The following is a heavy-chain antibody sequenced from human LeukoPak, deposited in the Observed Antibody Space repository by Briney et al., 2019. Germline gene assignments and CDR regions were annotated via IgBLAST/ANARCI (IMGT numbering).Heavy chain of an antibody. Sequence: PSETLSLTCTVSGGSISSYYWCWLRQSPGKGLEWIGYIYYTGSTNYNPSLKSRVTISVDTSKNQFSLNLRTVTSADTAVYYCTRDHYSGLGLSSYFDSWGQGTLVTVSS. CDR1: GGSISSYY. CDR3: TRDHYSGLGLSSYFDS. D-gene: IGHD3-10*01. J-gene: IGHJ4*02. CDR2: IYYTGST. V-gene: IGHV4-59*01.